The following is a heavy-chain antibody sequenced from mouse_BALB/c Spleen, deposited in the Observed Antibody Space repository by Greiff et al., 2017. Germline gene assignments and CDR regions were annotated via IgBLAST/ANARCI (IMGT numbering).Heavy chain of an antibody. D-gene: IGHD2-4*01. Sequence: EVQLQQSGAELVKPGASVKLSCTASGFNIKDTYMHWVKQRPEQGLEWIGRIDPANGNTKYDPKFQGKATITADTSSNTAYLQLSSLTSEDTAVYYCARGITHDDFAYWGQGTLVTVSA. CDR3: ARGITHDDFAY. V-gene: IGHV14-3*02. CDR1: GFNIKDTY. J-gene: IGHJ3*01. CDR2: IDPANGNT.